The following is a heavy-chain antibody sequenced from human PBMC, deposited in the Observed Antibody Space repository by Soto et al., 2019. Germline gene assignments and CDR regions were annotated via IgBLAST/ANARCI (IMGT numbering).Heavy chain of an antibody. CDR3: ARLWVNPGVYSSGLFRARKGLDP. Sequence: PSETLSLTCAVSGGSISSSNWWSWVRQPPGKGLEWIGEIYHSGSTNYNPSLKSRVTISVDKSKNQFSLKLSSVTAADTAVYYCARLWVNPGVYSSGLFRARKGLDPWGQGTLVTVSS. CDR2: IYHSGST. CDR1: GGSISSSNW. J-gene: IGHJ5*02. V-gene: IGHV4-4*02. D-gene: IGHD6-19*01.